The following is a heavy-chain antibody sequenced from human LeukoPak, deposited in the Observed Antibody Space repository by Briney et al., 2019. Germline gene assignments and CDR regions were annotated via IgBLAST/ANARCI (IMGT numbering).Heavy chain of an antibody. CDR2: ISSIGNYI. CDR3: ARGGGYCSSTSCYYFDS. V-gene: IGHV3-21*01. CDR1: GFTFSSYS. D-gene: IGHD2-2*01. J-gene: IGHJ4*02. Sequence: GGSLRLSCEASGFTFSSYSMNWVRQAPRKGLEWVSSISSIGNYIYYADSVKGRFTVSRDNAKKSLYLQMNSLRAEDTAVYYCARGGGYCSSTSCYYFDSWGQGTLVTVSS.